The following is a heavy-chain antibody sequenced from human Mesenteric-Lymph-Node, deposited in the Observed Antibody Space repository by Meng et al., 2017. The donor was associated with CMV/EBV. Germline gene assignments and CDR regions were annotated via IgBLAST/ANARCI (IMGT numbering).Heavy chain of an antibody. CDR3: ARNLILRYPRTTLTLDV. V-gene: IGHV4-61*08. CDR2: IYYSGST. CDR1: GGSISSGGYY. D-gene: IGHD4-17*01. Sequence: SETLSLTCTVSGGSISSGGYYWSWIRQHPGKGLEWIGYIYYSGSTDYNPSLRSRVTISVDTSRNQFSLKLSSVTAADTAVYYCARNLILRYPRTTLTLDVWGQGTTVTVSS. J-gene: IGHJ6*02.